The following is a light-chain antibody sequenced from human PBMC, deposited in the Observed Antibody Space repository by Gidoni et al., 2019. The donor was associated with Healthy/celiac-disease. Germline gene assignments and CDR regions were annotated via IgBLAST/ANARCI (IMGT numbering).Light chain of an antibody. V-gene: IGLV2-14*01. CDR2: EVS. Sequence: QSALTQPASVSGSPGQSITISCTGTSSDVGGYNYVSWYHQHPGKAPKLMIYEVSNRPSGVYNRFSGSKSGNTASLTIAGLQSEDEADYYCSSYTSSSTPVVFGGGTKLTVL. CDR1: SSDVGGYNY. J-gene: IGLJ2*01. CDR3: SSYTSSSTPVV.